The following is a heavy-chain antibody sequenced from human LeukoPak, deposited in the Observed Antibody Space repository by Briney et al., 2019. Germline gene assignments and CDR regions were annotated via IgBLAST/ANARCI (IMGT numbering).Heavy chain of an antibody. D-gene: IGHD3-16*01. J-gene: IGHJ4*02. V-gene: IGHV6-1*01. CDR2: TYYRFKWYN. CDR1: GDSVSANSVA. CDR3: ARDHLWGFDF. Sequence: SQTLSLTCAISGDSVSANSVAWNWVRQSPSRGLEWLGRTYYRFKWYNDYALSVKSRITINPDTSKNQFSLQLNSVTPEDTAVYYCARDHLWGFDFWGQGTLVTVSS.